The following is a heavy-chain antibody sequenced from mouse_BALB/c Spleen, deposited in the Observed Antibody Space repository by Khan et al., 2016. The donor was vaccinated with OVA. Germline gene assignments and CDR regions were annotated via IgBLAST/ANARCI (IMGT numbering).Heavy chain of an antibody. J-gene: IGHJ4*01. Sequence: DLVKPGAAVKLSCKASGYTFTSYWINWIKQRPGQGLEWIGRIGPGSGSTSYNEMFTGKATLTVNPSSCTAYLQLSSLSSEDSAVYFCARANYYGSGLYAMDYWGQGTSVTVSS. CDR3: ARANYYGSGLYAMDY. CDR1: GYTFTSYW. D-gene: IGHD1-1*01. V-gene: IGHV1S41*01. CDR2: IGPGSGST.